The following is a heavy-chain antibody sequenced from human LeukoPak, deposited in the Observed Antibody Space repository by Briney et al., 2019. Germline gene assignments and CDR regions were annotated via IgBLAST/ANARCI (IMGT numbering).Heavy chain of an antibody. J-gene: IGHJ6*03. CDR2: IKSKADGGTT. D-gene: IGHD3-3*01. Sequence: PGGSLRLSCAASGFTFSNAWMSWDRQAPGKGLEWVGRIKSKADGGTTDYAAAVKGRFTISRDDSKNTLYLQMNSLKTEDTAVYYCTTTYYDFWSGSYYYYMDVWGKGTTVTVSS. CDR3: TTTYYDFWSGSYYYYMDV. CDR1: GFTFSNAW. V-gene: IGHV3-15*01.